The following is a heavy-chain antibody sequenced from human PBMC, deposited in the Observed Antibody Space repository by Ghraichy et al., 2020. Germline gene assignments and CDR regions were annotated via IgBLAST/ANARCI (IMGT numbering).Heavy chain of an antibody. V-gene: IGHV3-30*02. J-gene: IGHJ4*02. Sequence: GESLRLSCAASGFTFSIFGIHWVRQAPGKGLEWVAFVTNENEGTNKYYTESVKGRFTISRDNAKNTLYVELNSLRAEDTAVYYCVKDHGHSSRFDYWGQGSLVTVSS. CDR3: VKDHGHSSRFDY. CDR2: VTNENEGTNK. CDR1: GFTFSIFG. D-gene: IGHD3-22*01.